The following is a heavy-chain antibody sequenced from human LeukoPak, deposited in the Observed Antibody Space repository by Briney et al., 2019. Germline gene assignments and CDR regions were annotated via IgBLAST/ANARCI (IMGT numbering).Heavy chain of an antibody. J-gene: IGHJ4*02. D-gene: IGHD3-22*01. CDR3: AKESYYDGTGYFDC. Sequence: GGSLRLSCAASGFTFSNYAMSWVRQAPGKGLEWVSGISGSGDSTYYADSVKGRFTISRDNSKNTLFLRMNSLTVEDTAFYYCAKESYYDGTGYFDCWGQGTLVTVSS. V-gene: IGHV3-23*01. CDR2: ISGSGDST. CDR1: GFTFSNYA.